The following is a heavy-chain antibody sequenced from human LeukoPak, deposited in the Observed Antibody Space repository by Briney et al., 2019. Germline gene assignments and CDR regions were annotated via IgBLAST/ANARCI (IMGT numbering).Heavy chain of an antibody. CDR3: AKDSLRGATYFDY. V-gene: IGHV3-30*18. CDR1: GFTFSSYG. CDR2: ISYDGSNK. Sequence: GGSLRLSCAASGFTFSSYGMHRVRQAPGKGLEWVAVISYDGSNKYYADSVKGRFTISRDNSKNTLYLQMNSLRAEDTAVYYCAKDSLRGATYFDYWGQGTLVTVSS. J-gene: IGHJ4*02. D-gene: IGHD4-17*01.